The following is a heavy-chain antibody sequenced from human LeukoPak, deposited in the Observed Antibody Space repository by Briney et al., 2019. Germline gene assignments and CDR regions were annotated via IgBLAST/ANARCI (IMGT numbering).Heavy chain of an antibody. CDR2: IKQDGSEK. D-gene: IGHD6-19*01. J-gene: IGHJ4*02. Sequence: GGSLRLSCAASGFTFSSYWMSWVRQAPGKGLEWVANIKQDGSEKYYVDSVKGRFTISRDNAKNSLYLQMNSLRAEDTAVYYCARGYPTYSSGWYIFPFDYWGQGTLVIVSS. V-gene: IGHV3-7*02. CDR1: GFTFSSYW. CDR3: ARGYPTYSSGWYIFPFDY.